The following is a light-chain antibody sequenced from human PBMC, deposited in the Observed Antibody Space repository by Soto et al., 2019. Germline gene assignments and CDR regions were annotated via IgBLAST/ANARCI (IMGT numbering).Light chain of an antibody. CDR1: QSVSSS. V-gene: IGKV1-5*03. J-gene: IGKJ1*01. CDR2: KAS. Sequence: DIQMTQSPSTLSASVGDRVTITCRASQSVSSSLAWYQQKPGKAPKLLIYKASSLESGVPSRFSGSGSETEFTLTIPSVQPDDFATYYCQQYNSYWTFGQGTKVEIK. CDR3: QQYNSYWT.